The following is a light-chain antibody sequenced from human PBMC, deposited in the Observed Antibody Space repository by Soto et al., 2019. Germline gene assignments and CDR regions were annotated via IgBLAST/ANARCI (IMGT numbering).Light chain of an antibody. CDR1: GSDVGTYIF. J-gene: IGLJ1*01. CDR3: SSYTGDRHFYV. V-gene: IGLV2-8*01. CDR2: EVT. Sequence: QSALTQPPSASGSPGQSVSISCTGTGSDVGTYIFVSWYQQHPGKAPKLLIYEVTKRPSGVPDRFSGSKSGNTASLTVSGLQAEDEAEYFCSSYTGDRHFYVFGTGTKLTVL.